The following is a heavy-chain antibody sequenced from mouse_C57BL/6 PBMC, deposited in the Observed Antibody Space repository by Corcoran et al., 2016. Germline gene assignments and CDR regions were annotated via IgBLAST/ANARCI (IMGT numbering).Heavy chain of an antibody. J-gene: IGHJ4*01. Sequence: QVQLQQSGAELVKPGASVKISCKASGYAFSSYWMNWVKQRPGKGLEWIGQIYPGDGDTNYNGKFKGKATLTADKSSSTAYMQLSSLTSEDSAVYFCARDDYDGYAMDYCGQGTSVTVSS. CDR2: IYPGDGDT. V-gene: IGHV1-80*01. D-gene: IGHD2-4*01. CDR3: ARDDYDGYAMDY. CDR1: GYAFSSYW.